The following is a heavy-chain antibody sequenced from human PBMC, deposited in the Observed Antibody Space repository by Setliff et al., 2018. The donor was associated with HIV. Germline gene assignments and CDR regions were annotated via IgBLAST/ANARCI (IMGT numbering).Heavy chain of an antibody. V-gene: IGHV3-49*04. CDR1: GFTFGDYP. CDR2: IRSKAYGGTT. CDR3: TRVIGIVVVITIDV. Sequence: SLRLSCTASGFTFGDYPMSWVRQAPGKGLEWVGFIRSKAYGGTTEYAASVKGRFTISRDDSKNSAYLQMNSLKTEDTAVYYCTRVIGIVVVITIDVWGKGTTVTVSS. J-gene: IGHJ6*04. D-gene: IGHD3-22*01.